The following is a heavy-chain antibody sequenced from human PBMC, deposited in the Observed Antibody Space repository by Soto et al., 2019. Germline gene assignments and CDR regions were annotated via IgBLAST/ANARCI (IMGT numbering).Heavy chain of an antibody. CDR1: GFTFSSYG. CDR3: ARGLGVANNWFDP. CDR2: IKSNGNTT. V-gene: IGHV3-74*01. J-gene: IGHJ5*02. Sequence: SCAASGFTFSSYGMHWVRQAPGKGLVWVSTIKSNGNTTCYADSVKGRFTISRDNSRNTLYLQMNSLRAEDTAVYYCARGLGVANNWFDPWGQGTLVTVSS. D-gene: IGHD2-21*01.